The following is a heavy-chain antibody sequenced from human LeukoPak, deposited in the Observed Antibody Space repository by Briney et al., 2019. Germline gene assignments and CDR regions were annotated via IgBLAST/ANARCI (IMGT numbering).Heavy chain of an antibody. V-gene: IGHV3-11*01. Sequence: PGGSLRLSCAASGFTFSDYYMSWIRQAPGKGLEWVSYISSRGSTIYYADSVKGRFTISRDNAKNSLYLQMNSLRAEDTAVYYCTKDRRYSSGWYYEMDYWGQGTLVTVSS. J-gene: IGHJ4*02. D-gene: IGHD6-19*01. CDR3: TKDRRYSSGWYYEMDY. CDR2: ISSRGSTI. CDR1: GFTFSDYY.